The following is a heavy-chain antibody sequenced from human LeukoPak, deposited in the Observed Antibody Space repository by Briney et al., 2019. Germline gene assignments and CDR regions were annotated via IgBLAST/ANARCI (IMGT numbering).Heavy chain of an antibody. D-gene: IGHD3-10*01. Sequence: GGSLRLSCAASGFTFSTYWMVWVRQLPGKGLVWVSRINSDGITTTYADSVKGRFTVSRDNAKNTLYLQMNSLRAEDTAVYYCARHLLLWFGAAYFDYWGQGTLVTVSS. CDR3: ARHLLLWFGAAYFDY. J-gene: IGHJ4*02. CDR1: GFTFSTYW. CDR2: INSDGITT. V-gene: IGHV3-74*01.